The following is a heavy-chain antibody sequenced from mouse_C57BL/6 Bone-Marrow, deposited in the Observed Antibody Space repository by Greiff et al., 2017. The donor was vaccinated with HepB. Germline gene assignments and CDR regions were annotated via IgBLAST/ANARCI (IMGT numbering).Heavy chain of an antibody. CDR2: INPSNGGT. D-gene: IGHD4-1*01. CDR1: GYTFTSYW. CDR3: ARGGTGTWYFDV. J-gene: IGHJ1*03. V-gene: IGHV1-53*01. Sequence: QVQLQQPGTELVKPGASVKLSCKASGYTFTSYWMHWVKQRPGQGLEWIGNINPSNGGTNYNEKFKSKATLTVDKSSSTAYMQLSSLTSEDSAVYDGARGGTGTWYFDVWGTGTTVTVSA.